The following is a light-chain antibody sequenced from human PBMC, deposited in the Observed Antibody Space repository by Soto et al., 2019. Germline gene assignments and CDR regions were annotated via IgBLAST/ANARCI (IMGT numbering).Light chain of an antibody. J-gene: IGLJ3*02. CDR1: SSNIGSYY. CDR3: GTWDSSLSSWV. CDR2: DID. V-gene: IGLV1-51*01. Sequence: QSALTQPPSVSAAPGQKVTISCSGSSSNIGSYYVSWYQQVPGTAPKLLIYDIDSRPSGIPDRFSGSKSGTSATLGITGLQTGDEADYYCGTWDSSLSSWVFGGGTKVTVL.